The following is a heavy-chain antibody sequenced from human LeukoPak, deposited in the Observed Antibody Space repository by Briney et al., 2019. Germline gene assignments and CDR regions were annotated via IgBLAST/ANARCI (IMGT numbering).Heavy chain of an antibody. Sequence: SETLSLTCAVSDDSFSSHYWTWIRQPPGKGLEWIGYISYIGSTNYNPSLKSRVTISADTSKNQFSLTLSSVTAADTAVYKCARYGPGIQFDYWGHGTLVTVSS. D-gene: IGHD5-18*01. CDR2: ISYIGST. CDR3: ARYGPGIQFDY. CDR1: DDSFSSHY. J-gene: IGHJ4*01. V-gene: IGHV4-59*08.